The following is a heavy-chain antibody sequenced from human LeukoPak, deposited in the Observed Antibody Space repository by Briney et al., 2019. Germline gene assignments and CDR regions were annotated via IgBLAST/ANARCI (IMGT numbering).Heavy chain of an antibody. D-gene: IGHD6-19*01. CDR1: GFAFSNLA. CDR2: ISDSGSLT. Sequence: GGSLRLSCAASGFAFSNLAMGWVRQAPGQGLEWVSVISDSGSLTYHADSVKGRFTISRDNSKNTLFLQMNSLRAEDTAVYYCAKDARRTNGWYFFDYWGQGTLVTVSS. V-gene: IGHV3-23*01. J-gene: IGHJ4*02. CDR3: AKDARRTNGWYFFDY.